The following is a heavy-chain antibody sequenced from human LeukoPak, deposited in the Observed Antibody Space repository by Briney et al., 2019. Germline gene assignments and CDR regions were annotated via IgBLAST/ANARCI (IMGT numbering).Heavy chain of an antibody. D-gene: IGHD6-13*01. CDR1: GYTFTSYG. CDR2: ISAYNGNT. Sequence: GASVKVSCKASGYTFTSYGISWVRQAPGQRLEWMGWISAYNGNTNYAQKLQGRVTMTTDTSTSTAYMELRSLRSDATAVYYCARAPVRAAAGTKNDYWGQGTLVTVSS. V-gene: IGHV1-18*01. J-gene: IGHJ4*02. CDR3: ARAPVRAAAGTKNDY.